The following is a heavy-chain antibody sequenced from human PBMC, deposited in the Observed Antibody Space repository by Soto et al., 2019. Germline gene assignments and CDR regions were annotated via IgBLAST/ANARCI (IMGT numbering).Heavy chain of an antibody. V-gene: IGHV3-33*01. CDR3: ATTAAHDAFDI. D-gene: IGHD2-2*01. Sequence: GSLRLSCAASGXTFSSYCVHRVRQAPGKGLEWVAVIWYDGSNKYYADSVKGRFTISRENSKNTLYLKMNRMTAEDTAVYYCATTAAHDAFDIRGQGTMGPVSS. CDR2: IWYDGSNK. J-gene: IGHJ3*02. CDR1: GXTFSSYC.